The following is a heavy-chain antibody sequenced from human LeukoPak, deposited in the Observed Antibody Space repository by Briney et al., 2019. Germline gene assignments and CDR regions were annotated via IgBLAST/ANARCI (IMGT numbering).Heavy chain of an antibody. J-gene: IGHJ6*03. D-gene: IGHD5-18*01. CDR3: ARTKAMVFVYYYYMDV. Sequence: PGGSLRLSCAASGFTFSSYSMNWVRQAPGKGLEWVSSISSSSSYIYYADSVKGRFTISGDNAKNSLYLQMNSLRAEDTAVYYCARTKAMVFVYYYYMDVWGKGTTVTVSS. CDR2: ISSSSSYI. V-gene: IGHV3-21*01. CDR1: GFTFSSYS.